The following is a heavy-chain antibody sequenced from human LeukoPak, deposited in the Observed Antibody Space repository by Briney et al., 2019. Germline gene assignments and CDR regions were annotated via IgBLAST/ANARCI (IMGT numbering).Heavy chain of an antibody. D-gene: IGHD3-16*01. CDR2: FDPEDGET. V-gene: IGHV1-24*01. CDR1: GYTLTELS. J-gene: IGHJ4*02. CDR3: APTSTLYDYVWGSYYVY. Sequence: ASVKVSCKVSGYTLTELSMHWVRQAPGKGLEWMGGFDPEDGETIYAQKFQGRVTMTEDTSTDTAYLELTSLRSEDTAVYYCAPTSTLYDYVWGSYYVYWGQGTLVTVSS.